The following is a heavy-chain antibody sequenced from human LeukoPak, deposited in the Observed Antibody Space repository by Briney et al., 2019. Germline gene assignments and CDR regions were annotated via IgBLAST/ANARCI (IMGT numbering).Heavy chain of an antibody. J-gene: IGHJ5*02. Sequence: SETLSLTCTVSGGSISSYYWSWIRQPPGQGLEWIGDIYYSGSTNYNPSLKSRVTISVDTSKNQFSLKLSSVTAADTAVYYCARETEWELGRNWFDPWGQGTLVTVSS. CDR2: IYYSGST. D-gene: IGHD1-26*01. CDR1: GGSISSYY. CDR3: ARETEWELGRNWFDP. V-gene: IGHV4-59*01.